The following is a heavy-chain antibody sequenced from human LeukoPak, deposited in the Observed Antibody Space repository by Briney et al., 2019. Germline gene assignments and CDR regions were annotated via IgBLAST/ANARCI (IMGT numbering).Heavy chain of an antibody. V-gene: IGHV1-2*02. D-gene: IGHD1-26*01. CDR1: GYTFTGYY. J-gene: IGHJ6*02. CDR2: INPNSGGT. Sequence: GASVKASCKASGYTFTGYYMHWVRQAPGQGLEWMGWINPNSGGTNYAQKFQGRVTMTRDTSISTAYMELSRLRSDDTAVYYCAREGRWELLRYYGMDVWGQGTTVTVSS. CDR3: AREGRWELLRYYGMDV.